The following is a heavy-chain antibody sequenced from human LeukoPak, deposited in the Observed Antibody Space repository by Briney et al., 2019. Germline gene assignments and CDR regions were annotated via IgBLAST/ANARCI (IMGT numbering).Heavy chain of an antibody. J-gene: IGHJ3*02. V-gene: IGHV4-4*07. D-gene: IGHD4-17*01. CDR1: GGSISSYY. Sequence: SETLSLTCTVSGGSISSYYWSWIRQPAGKGLEWIGRIYTSGSTNYNPSLKSRVTISVDTSKNQFSLKLSSVTAADTAVYYCARHQATVTTLRPMPFGIWGQGTMVTVSS. CDR3: ARHQATVTTLRPMPFGI. CDR2: IYTSGST.